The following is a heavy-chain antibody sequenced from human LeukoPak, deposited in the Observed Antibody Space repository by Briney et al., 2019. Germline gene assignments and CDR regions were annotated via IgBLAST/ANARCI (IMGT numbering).Heavy chain of an antibody. CDR2: ISTSTITI. J-gene: IGHJ3*01. D-gene: IGHD6-6*01. Sequence: GGSLRLSCAASGFTFSTYSMNWVRQAPGRGLEWVSFISTSTITIYYADSVKGRFTISRDNAKNSLFLQMNSLRDEDTAVYYCARRVATRPVYAFDVWGQGTMVSVSS. V-gene: IGHV3-48*02. CDR3: ARRVATRPVYAFDV. CDR1: GFTFSTYS.